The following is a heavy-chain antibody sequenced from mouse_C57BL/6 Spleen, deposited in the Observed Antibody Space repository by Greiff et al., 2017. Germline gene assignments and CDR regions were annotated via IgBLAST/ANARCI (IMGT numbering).Heavy chain of an antibody. J-gene: IGHJ3*01. CDR1: GYAFSSYW. V-gene: IGHV1-80*01. D-gene: IGHD2-4*01. CDR2: IYPGDGDT. Sequence: QVQLQQSGAELVKPGASVKISCKASGYAFSSYWMNWVKQRPGKGLAWIGQIYPGDGDTNYKGKVQGKDTLTADKSASTAHVLLSSLTSEDSAVYFCARGDDYDEGFAYWGQGTLVTVSA. CDR3: ARGDDYDEGFAY.